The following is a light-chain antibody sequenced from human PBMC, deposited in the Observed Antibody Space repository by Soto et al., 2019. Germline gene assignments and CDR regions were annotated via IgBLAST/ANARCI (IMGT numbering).Light chain of an antibody. Sequence: EIVLTQSPATLSLSPGERATLPCRASQSVSSYLAWYQQKPGQAPRLLIYDASNRATGIPARFSGSGSGTDFTLTISSLEPKDFAVYYCQQRSNWPPWTFGQGTKVEIK. CDR3: QQRSNWPPWT. J-gene: IGKJ1*01. CDR1: QSVSSY. CDR2: DAS. V-gene: IGKV3-11*01.